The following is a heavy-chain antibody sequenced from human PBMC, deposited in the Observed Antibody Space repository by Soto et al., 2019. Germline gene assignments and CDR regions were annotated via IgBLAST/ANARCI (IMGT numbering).Heavy chain of an antibody. CDR3: AKDSPWGSTSCYTGSIAAPCREIYYYGMDV. CDR1: GFTFSSYA. V-gene: IGHV3-23*01. Sequence: LRLSCAASGFTFSSYAMSWVRQAPGKGLEWVLAISGSGGSTYYADSVKGRFTISRDNSKNTLYLQMNSLRAEDTAVYYCAKDSPWGSTSCYTGSIAAPCREIYYYGMDVWGQGTTVTVSS. CDR2: ISGSGGST. D-gene: IGHD2-2*02. J-gene: IGHJ6*02.